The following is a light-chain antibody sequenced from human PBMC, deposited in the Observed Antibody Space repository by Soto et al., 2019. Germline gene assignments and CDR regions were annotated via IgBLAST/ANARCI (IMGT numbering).Light chain of an antibody. J-gene: IGKJ5*01. CDR3: QHFGGTTFT. Sequence: EIVLTQSPGTLSLSPGEGATLSCRASQSVSSSYIAWYQQRPGQTPSLLIYGASTRATGIPDRFSGSGSGTHFTLTMSRLEPGDLAVYYCQHFGGTTFTFGQGTRLEIK. CDR1: QSVSSSY. V-gene: IGKV3-20*01. CDR2: GAS.